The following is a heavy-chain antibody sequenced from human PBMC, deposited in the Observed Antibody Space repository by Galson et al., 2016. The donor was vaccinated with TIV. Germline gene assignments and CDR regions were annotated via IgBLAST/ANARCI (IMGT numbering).Heavy chain of an antibody. D-gene: IGHD3-9*01. CDR2: IHPGDSDT. CDR1: GYSFTSYW. J-gene: IGHJ3*02. CDR3: AKQLDFDQRVLDAFHI. V-gene: IGHV5-51*01. Sequence: QSGAEVKKSGESLKISCKGFGYSFTSYWIAWVRQMPGKGLELMGVIHPGDSDTRYSPSFQGQVSISADRSISTAYLQWSSLKASDTAMYYCAKQLDFDQRVLDAFHIWGQGTLLTVSS.